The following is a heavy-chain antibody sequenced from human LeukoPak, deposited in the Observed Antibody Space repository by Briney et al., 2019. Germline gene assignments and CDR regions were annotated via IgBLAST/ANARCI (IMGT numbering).Heavy chain of an antibody. Sequence: KSSETLSFTCTGSGGSISSYYWSWIRQPAGKGLEWVGRIYTSWNTNYNPSLKGRVTMTVDPAKNQFSLKLSSVTAADTAVYYCARVPLMVGSYEYYYYMDVWGKGNTVTISS. D-gene: IGHD3-16*01. CDR1: GGSISSYY. CDR2: IYTSWNT. V-gene: IGHV4-4*07. J-gene: IGHJ6*03. CDR3: ARVPLMVGSYEYYYYMDV.